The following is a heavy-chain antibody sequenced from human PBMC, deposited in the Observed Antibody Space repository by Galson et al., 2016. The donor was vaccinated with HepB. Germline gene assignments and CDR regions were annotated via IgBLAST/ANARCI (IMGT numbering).Heavy chain of an antibody. D-gene: IGHD4-23*01. CDR2: INSDGSST. CDR3: ATRGGGNPLFGY. V-gene: IGHV3-74*01. Sequence: SLRLSCAASGFTFSSYWMHWVRQAPGKGLVWVSRINSDGSSTSYADSVKGRFTISRDNAKNTLYLQMNSLRAEDTAVYYCATRGGGNPLFGYWGPGILVTVAS. CDR1: GFTFSSYW. J-gene: IGHJ4*02.